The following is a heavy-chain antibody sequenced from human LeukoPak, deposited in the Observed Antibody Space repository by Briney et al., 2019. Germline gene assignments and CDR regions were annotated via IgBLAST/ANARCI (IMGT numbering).Heavy chain of an antibody. CDR3: ATVHSSSWYFAIDY. D-gene: IGHD6-13*01. CDR1: GYTFTDYY. J-gene: IGHJ4*02. Sequence: ASVKISCKASGYTFTDYYMHWVQQAPGKGLEWMGLVDPEDGETICAEKFQGRVTITADTSTDTAYMELSSLRSEDTAVYYCATVHSSSWYFAIDYWGQGTLVTVSS. CDR2: VDPEDGET. V-gene: IGHV1-69-2*01.